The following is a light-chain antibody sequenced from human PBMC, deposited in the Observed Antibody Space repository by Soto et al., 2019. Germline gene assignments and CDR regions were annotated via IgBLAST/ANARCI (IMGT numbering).Light chain of an antibody. J-gene: IGLJ1*01. V-gene: IGLV2-14*01. CDR1: NSDVGGYNY. CDR3: SSYTSISTLYV. Sequence: QSVLTQPASMSGSPGQSITISCTGTNSDVGGYNYVSWYQQHPGKAPELMIYEVSHRPSGVSNRFSGSKSDNTASLAISGLQAEDEADYYCSSYTSISTLYVFGTGTKVTVL. CDR2: EVS.